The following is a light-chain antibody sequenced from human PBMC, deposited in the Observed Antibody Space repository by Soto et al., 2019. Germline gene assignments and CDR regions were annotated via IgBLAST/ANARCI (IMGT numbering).Light chain of an antibody. J-gene: IGLJ2*01. CDR3: AAWDDSLNGVV. CDR2: SNN. V-gene: IGLV1-44*01. CDR1: DSNIGTNP. Sequence: QSVLTQPPSASGTPGQRVTISCSGTDSNIGTNPVNWYQQLPRTAPQLLIYSNNQPPSGVPDRCSGSKSGTSASLAISGLLSEDEADYYCAAWDDSLNGVVFGGGTKLTVL.